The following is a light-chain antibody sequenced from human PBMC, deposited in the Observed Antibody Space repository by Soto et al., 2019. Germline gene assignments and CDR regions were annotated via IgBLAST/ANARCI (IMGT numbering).Light chain of an antibody. CDR2: EVS. V-gene: IGLV2-14*01. CDR1: NSDVGGYNY. Sequence: QSALTQPASVSVSPGQSITISCTGTNSDVGGYNYVSWYQQHPGKAPELTIYEVSHRPSGVSNRFSGSKSDNTASLTISGLQAEDEADYYCSSYTSISTLYVFGTGTKLTVL. CDR3: SSYTSISTLYV. J-gene: IGLJ1*01.